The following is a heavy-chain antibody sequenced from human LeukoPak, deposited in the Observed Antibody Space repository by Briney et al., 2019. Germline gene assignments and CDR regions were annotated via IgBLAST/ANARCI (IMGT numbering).Heavy chain of an antibody. Sequence: GGSLRLSCAASGFTVSSNYMSWVRQAPGKGLEWVSLVSDSGGTTHYADSVKGRFTISRDNSKNTMYLQMNSLRAEDKAIYYCAKDPAWNLGAMDVWGQGTTVTVSS. V-gene: IGHV3-23*01. J-gene: IGHJ6*02. D-gene: IGHD3-16*01. CDR3: AKDPAWNLGAMDV. CDR2: VSDSGGTT. CDR1: GFTVSSNY.